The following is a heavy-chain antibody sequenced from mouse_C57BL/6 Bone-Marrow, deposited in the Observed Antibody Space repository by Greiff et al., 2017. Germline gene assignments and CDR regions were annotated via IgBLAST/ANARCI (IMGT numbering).Heavy chain of an antibody. CDR3: ARWGTTVVATDFDY. J-gene: IGHJ2*01. D-gene: IGHD1-1*01. V-gene: IGHV7-3*01. CDR1: GFTFTDYY. Sequence: DVMLVESGGGLVQPGGSLSLSCAASGFTFTDYYMSWVRQPPGKALEWLGFIRNKANGYTTEYSASVKGRFTISRDNSQSILYLQMNALRAEDSATYYCARWGTTVVATDFDYWGQGTTLTVSS. CDR2: IRNKANGYTT.